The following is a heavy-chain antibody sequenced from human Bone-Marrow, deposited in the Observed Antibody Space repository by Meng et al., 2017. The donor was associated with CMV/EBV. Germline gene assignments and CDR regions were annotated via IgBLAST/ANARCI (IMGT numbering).Heavy chain of an antibody. D-gene: IGHD1-26*01. Sequence: ASGFIFSNYGMPWVRQAPGKGLEWVTLTSYDGSNKYYADSVRGRFTISRDNSMNTLYLQMNSLRAEDTAVYYCARDLMAKSASYPGRWGQGTLVTVSS. CDR1: GFIFSNYG. CDR3: ARDLMAKSASYPGR. V-gene: IGHV3-30*03. J-gene: IGHJ1*01. CDR2: TSYDGSNK.